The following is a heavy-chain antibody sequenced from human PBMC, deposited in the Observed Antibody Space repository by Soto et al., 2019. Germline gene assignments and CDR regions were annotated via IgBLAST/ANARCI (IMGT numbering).Heavy chain of an antibody. V-gene: IGHV1-46*01. CDR1: GYTFTSYY. D-gene: IGHD3-3*01. J-gene: IGHJ5*02. CDR2: INPSGGST. Sequence: ASVKVSCKASGYTFTSYYMHWVRQAPGQGLEWMGIINPSGGSTSYAQKFQGRVTMTRDTSTSTVYMELSSLRSEDTAVYYCARGPYDSWSGLGKLNWFDPRGQGTLVTVSS. CDR3: ARGPYDSWSGLGKLNWFDP.